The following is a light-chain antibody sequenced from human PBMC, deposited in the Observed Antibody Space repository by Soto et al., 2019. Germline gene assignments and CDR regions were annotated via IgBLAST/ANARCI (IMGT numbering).Light chain of an antibody. CDR1: QDISNW. CDR2: WAS. V-gene: IGKV1-5*03. Sequence: DIQMTQSPSTLSASVGDRVTITCRASQDISNWLAWYQQKPGEAPKLLIYWASTLETGVPSRFSSSGSGTEFILTISSLQPDDFATYYCQQYNNYSWTFGQGTKVEIK. J-gene: IGKJ1*01. CDR3: QQYNNYSWT.